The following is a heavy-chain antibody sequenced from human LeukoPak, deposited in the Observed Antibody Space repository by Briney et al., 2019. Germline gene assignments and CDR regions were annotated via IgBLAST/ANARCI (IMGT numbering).Heavy chain of an antibody. D-gene: IGHD3-16*01. CDR3: ARGGGLDV. Sequence: GGSLRLSCAASGFTFSSYWMNWARQAPGKGLEWVASVNHNGNVNYYVDSVKGRFTISRDNAKNSLYLQMSNLRAEDTTVYFCARGGGLDVWGQGATVTVSS. CDR1: GFTFSSYW. J-gene: IGHJ6*02. V-gene: IGHV3-7*03. CDR2: VNHNGNVN.